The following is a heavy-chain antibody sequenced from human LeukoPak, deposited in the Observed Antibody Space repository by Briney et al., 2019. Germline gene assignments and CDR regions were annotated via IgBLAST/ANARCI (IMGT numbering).Heavy chain of an antibody. V-gene: IGHV1-46*01. Sequence: ASVKVSCKASGYTFTSYYMHWVRQASGQGLEWMGIINPSGGSTSYAQKFQGRVTMTRDMSTSTVYMELSSLRSEDTAVYYCASDRRNHYDSSGYVSAFDIWGQGTMVTVSS. CDR2: INPSGGST. D-gene: IGHD3-22*01. CDR1: GYTFTSYY. CDR3: ASDRRNHYDSSGYVSAFDI. J-gene: IGHJ3*02.